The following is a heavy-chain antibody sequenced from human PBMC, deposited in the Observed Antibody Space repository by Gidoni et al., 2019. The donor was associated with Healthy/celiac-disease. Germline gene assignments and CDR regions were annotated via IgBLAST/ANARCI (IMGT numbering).Heavy chain of an antibody. CDR3: AKLGYCSSTSCPYYYYYGMDV. Sequence: EVPLLESGGGLVQPGGSLRLSCAASGFTFSSSAMSLVRQAPGKGLEWVSAISGSGGSTYYADSVKGRFTISRDNSKNTLYLQMNSLRAEDTAVYYCAKLGYCSSTSCPYYYYYGMDVWGQGTTVTVSS. J-gene: IGHJ6*02. V-gene: IGHV3-23*01. D-gene: IGHD2-2*01. CDR1: GFTFSSSA. CDR2: ISGSGGST.